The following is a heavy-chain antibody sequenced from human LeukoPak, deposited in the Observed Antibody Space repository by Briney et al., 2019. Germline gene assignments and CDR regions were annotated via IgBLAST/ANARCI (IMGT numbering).Heavy chain of an antibody. D-gene: IGHD4-17*01. CDR2: IYYSGST. CDR3: ARVSYGGMDV. J-gene: IGHJ6*02. V-gene: IGHV4-61*08. Sequence: PSETLSLTCTVSGGSISSGGYYWSWIRQHPGKGLEWIGYIYYSGSTNYNPSLKSRVTISVDTSKNQFSLKLSSVTAADTAVYYCARVSYGGMDVWGQGTTVTVSS. CDR1: GGSISSGGYY.